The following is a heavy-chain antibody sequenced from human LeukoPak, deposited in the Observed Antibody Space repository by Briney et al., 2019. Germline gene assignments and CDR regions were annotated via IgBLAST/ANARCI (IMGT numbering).Heavy chain of an antibody. CDR1: GFTFSSYE. Sequence: GGSLRLSCAASGFTFSSYEMNWVRQAPGKGLEWVSYISSSGSTIYYADSVKGRFTISRDNAKNSLYLQMNSLRAEDTAVYYCAREDIIGGNWTLGQGTLVTVSS. CDR2: ISSSGSTI. CDR3: AREDIIGGNWT. J-gene: IGHJ5*02. D-gene: IGHD4-23*01. V-gene: IGHV3-48*03.